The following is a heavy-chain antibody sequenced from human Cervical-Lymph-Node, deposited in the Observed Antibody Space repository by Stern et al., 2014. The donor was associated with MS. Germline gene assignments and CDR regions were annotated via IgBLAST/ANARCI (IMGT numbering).Heavy chain of an antibody. CDR1: GFTFRDDW. CDR2: INTDETTI. CDR3: TKDTYGPEDY. J-gene: IGHJ4*02. V-gene: IGHV3-74*02. Sequence: EVQLVESGGGLVQPGGSLRLSCVASGFTFRDDWMYWIRKGPGKGLGWIARINTDETTIPHADSVKGRFTISRDNAKNTLYLQMNSLRVEDTAVYYCTKDTYGPEDYWGQGTSVTVSS. D-gene: IGHD3-10*01.